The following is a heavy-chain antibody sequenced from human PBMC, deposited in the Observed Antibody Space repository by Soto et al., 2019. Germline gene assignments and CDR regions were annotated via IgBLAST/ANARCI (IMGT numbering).Heavy chain of an antibody. CDR3: ARGHIGFWSGYHFDY. CDR2: INAGNGTT. D-gene: IGHD3-3*01. Sequence: HVQLVQSGAEEKKPGASVTVSCKASGYSFTTYAIHWVRQAPGQRLEWMGWINAGNGTTKYSQKFQGRVIIFRDTSASTAYMELSSLRSEDTAVYYCARGHIGFWSGYHFDYWGQGTLVTVSS. CDR1: GYSFTTYA. V-gene: IGHV1-3*05. J-gene: IGHJ4*02.